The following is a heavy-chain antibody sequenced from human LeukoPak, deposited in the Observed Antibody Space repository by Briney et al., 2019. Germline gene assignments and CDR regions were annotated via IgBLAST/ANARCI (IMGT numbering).Heavy chain of an antibody. Sequence: GGSLRLSCAASGFTVSSNYMSWVRQAPGKGLEWVSVIYSGGSTYYADSVKGRFTISRDNSKNTLYLQMNSPRAEDTAVYYCARAEPGYYYGMDVWGQGTTVTVSS. CDR3: ARAEPGYYYGMDV. V-gene: IGHV3-66*01. CDR1: GFTVSSNY. J-gene: IGHJ6*02. CDR2: IYSGGST.